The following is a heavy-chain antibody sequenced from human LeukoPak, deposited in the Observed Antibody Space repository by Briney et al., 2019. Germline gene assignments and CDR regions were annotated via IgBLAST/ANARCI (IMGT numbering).Heavy chain of an antibody. Sequence: SETLSPTCTVSGGFLSTYYWSWLRQPAGKGLEWIGRVYTTESINYNPSLRSRVTMSLDTSKNQFSLKLSSVTAADTAVYYCATYQPLPRLFDHWGQGILVTVSS. CDR3: ATYQPLPRLFDH. CDR1: GGFLSTYY. V-gene: IGHV4-4*07. D-gene: IGHD2-2*01. CDR2: VYTTESI. J-gene: IGHJ4*02.